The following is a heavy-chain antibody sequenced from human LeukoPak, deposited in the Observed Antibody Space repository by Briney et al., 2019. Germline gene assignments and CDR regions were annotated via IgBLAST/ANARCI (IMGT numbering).Heavy chain of an antibody. CDR2: IRYDGSNK. CDR1: GFTFSTYG. CDR3: STDLSPMVGSKIFDY. J-gene: IGHJ4*02. V-gene: IGHV3-30*02. D-gene: IGHD1-26*01. Sequence: GGSLTLSCAASGFTFSTYGMHWVRQAPGKGLERVAFIRYDGSNKYYADSVKGRFTISRDNSKNTLYLQMNSLRAEDTAVYSCSTDLSPMVGSKIFDYWGQGTLVTVSS.